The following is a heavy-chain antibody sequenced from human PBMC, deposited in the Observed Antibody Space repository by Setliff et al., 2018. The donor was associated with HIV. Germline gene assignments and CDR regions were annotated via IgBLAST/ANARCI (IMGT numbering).Heavy chain of an antibody. CDR1: GGSIGGCY. CDR3: ARVRSYGSAYDAFDV. CDR2: IYSGGST. J-gene: IGHJ3*01. Sequence: SETLSLTSTVSGGSIGGCYWSWIRQPPGTGLEWLGCIYSGGSTNYNPSLESRVTISLDTSKNQFSLRLTSVTAADTAVYYCARVRSYGSAYDAFDVWGPGTMVTVSS. V-gene: IGHV4-4*08. D-gene: IGHD3-10*01.